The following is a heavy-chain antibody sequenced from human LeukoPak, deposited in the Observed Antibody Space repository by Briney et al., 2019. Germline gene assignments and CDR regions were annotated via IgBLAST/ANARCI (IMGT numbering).Heavy chain of an antibody. D-gene: IGHD3-10*01. CDR2: FRGGGGST. Sequence: GGSLRLSCAASGFTFSTYGMSWVRQAPGKGLEWVSTFRGGGGSTYYADSVKGRFIISRDNSKNTLYLQMDSLRAEGTAVYYCAKGSGYFDLWGRGTLVTVSS. CDR3: AKGSGYFDL. J-gene: IGHJ2*01. CDR1: GFTFSTYG. V-gene: IGHV3-23*01.